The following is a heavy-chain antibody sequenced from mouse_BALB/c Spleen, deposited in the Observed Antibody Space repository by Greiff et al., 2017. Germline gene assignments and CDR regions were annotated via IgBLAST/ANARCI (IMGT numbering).Heavy chain of an antibody. V-gene: IGHV3-2*02. CDR1: GYSITSDYA. CDR3: ARRRLRYFDY. D-gene: IGHD1-1*01. J-gene: IGHJ2*01. CDR2: ISYSGST. Sequence: EVQLVESGPGLVKPSQSLSLTCTVTGYSITSDYAWNWIRQFPGNKLEWMGYISYSGSTSYNPSLKSRISITRDTSKNQFFLQLNSVTTEDTATYYCARRRLRYFDYWGQGTTLTVSS.